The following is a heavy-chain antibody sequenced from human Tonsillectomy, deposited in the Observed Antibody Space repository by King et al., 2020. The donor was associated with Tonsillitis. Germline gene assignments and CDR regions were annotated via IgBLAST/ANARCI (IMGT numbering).Heavy chain of an antibody. CDR3: ARQGWDEGGYCGGHCAGAFDI. CDR2: IFPGDSDT. V-gene: IGHV5-51*01. J-gene: IGHJ3*02. Sequence: VQLVESGAEVKKPGESLKISCKGSGYSFTSYWIGWVRQVPGKGLEWVGIIFPGDSDTRYSPSFQGQVTISADKSISTAYLQWSSLKASDTAMYYCARQGWDEGGYCGGHCAGAFDIWGQGTMVTVSS. D-gene: IGHD2-21*02. CDR1: GYSFTSYW.